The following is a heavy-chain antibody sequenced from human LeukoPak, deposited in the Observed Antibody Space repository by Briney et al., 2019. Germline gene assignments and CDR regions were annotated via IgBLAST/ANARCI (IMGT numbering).Heavy chain of an antibody. CDR3: AKSIEYCGADCYGYFDL. CDR1: GYTFTSYA. Sequence: ASVKVSCKASGYTFTSYAMHWVRQAPGQRLEWMGRINPNSGATNYAQKFQGRVTMTRDTSISTAYMELTTLRSDDTAVYYCAKSIEYCGADCYGYFDLWGRGTLVTVSS. D-gene: IGHD2-21*02. V-gene: IGHV1-2*06. CDR2: INPNSGAT. J-gene: IGHJ2*01.